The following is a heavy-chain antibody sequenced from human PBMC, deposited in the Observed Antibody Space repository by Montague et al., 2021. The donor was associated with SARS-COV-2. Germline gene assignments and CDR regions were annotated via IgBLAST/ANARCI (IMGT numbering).Heavy chain of an antibody. V-gene: IGHV4-39*01. J-gene: IGHJ2*01. CDR1: GGSISSGTYY. CDR2: INYSGNT. D-gene: IGHD2-15*01. CDR3: ARRARWQLSWFFDL. Sequence: SETLSLTCTVSGGSISSGTYYWGWVRQPPGKGLEWIGTINYSGNTYYNPSLKSRVTISVDTSKDQFSLKVTSVTAADTAVYYCARRARWQLSWFFDLWGRGTLVTVSS.